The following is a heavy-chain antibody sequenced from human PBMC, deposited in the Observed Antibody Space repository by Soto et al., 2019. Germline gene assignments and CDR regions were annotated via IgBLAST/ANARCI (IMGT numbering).Heavy chain of an antibody. J-gene: IGHJ4*02. Sequence: EVQLLESGGDLEQPGGSLRLSCAASGFTFSNYAMNWVRQAPGKGLEWVSSISGGGGGTYYADAMKGRFTISRDNSRNMLYLQMNSLRAEDTAEYYCAKGAFAVGDTNYFFDYWGQGTLVTVSS. CDR2: ISGGGGGT. CDR3: AKGAFAVGDTNYFFDY. D-gene: IGHD1-26*01. CDR1: GFTFSNYA. V-gene: IGHV3-23*01.